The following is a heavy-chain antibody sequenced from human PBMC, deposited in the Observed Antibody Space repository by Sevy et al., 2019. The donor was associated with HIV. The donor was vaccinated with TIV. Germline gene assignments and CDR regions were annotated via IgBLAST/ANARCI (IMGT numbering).Heavy chain of an antibody. J-gene: IGHJ4*02. D-gene: IGHD6-19*01. CDR2: IYGNHST. CDR3: AGGEQWLSFNY. V-gene: IGHV3-53*01. Sequence: GGSLRLSCAASGFTISSNYLSWVRQVPGKGLEWVSVIYGNHSTYYADFVKGRFTISSDNSKNTLYLQMNSLRAEDTAIYYCAGGEQWLSFNYWGQGTLVTVSS. CDR1: GFTISSNY.